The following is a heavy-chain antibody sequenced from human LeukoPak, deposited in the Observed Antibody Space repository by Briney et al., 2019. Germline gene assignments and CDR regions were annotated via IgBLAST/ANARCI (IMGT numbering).Heavy chain of an antibody. V-gene: IGHV3-48*03. CDR3: ARESIAVAGAPCDY. Sequence: SGGSLRLSCAASGFTFSSYEMNWVRQAPGKGLEWVSYISSGSTIYDADSVKGRFTISRDNAKNSLYLQMNSLRAEDTAVYYCARESIAVAGAPCDYWGQGTLVTVSS. D-gene: IGHD6-19*01. J-gene: IGHJ4*02. CDR1: GFTFSSYE. CDR2: ISSGSTI.